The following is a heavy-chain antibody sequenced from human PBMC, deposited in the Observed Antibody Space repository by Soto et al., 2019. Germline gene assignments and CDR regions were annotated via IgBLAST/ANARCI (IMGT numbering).Heavy chain of an antibody. V-gene: IGHV4-34*01. J-gene: IGHJ6*02. CDR3: ARFPLRERPRTGIAAAGSYYYYGMDV. CDR2: INHSGST. Sequence: KSSETLSLTCAVYGGSFSGYYWSWIRQPPGKGLEWIGEINHSGSTNYNPSLKSRVTISVDTSKNQFSLKLSSVTAADTAVYYCARFPLRERPRTGIAAAGSYYYYGMDVWGQGTTVTVSS. CDR1: GGSFSGYY. D-gene: IGHD6-13*01.